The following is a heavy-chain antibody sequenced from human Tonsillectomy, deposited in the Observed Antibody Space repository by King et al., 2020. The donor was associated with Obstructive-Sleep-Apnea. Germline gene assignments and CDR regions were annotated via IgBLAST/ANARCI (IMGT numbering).Heavy chain of an antibody. Sequence: QLVESGGGLVQPGGSLRLSCAASGFTFSSYWMSWVRPAPGKGLEWVANIKQDGSEKYYVDSVKGRFTISRDNAKNSLYLQMNSLRAEDTAVYYCSDLLNYYGMDVWGQGTTVTVSS. D-gene: IGHD2/OR15-2a*01. V-gene: IGHV3-7*01. CDR1: GFTFSSYW. CDR3: SDLLNYYGMDV. CDR2: IKQDGSEK. J-gene: IGHJ6*02.